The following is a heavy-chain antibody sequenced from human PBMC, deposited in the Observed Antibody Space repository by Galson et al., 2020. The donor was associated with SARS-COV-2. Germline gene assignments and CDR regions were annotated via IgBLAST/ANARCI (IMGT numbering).Heavy chain of an antibody. CDR2: INPNSGGT. CDR1: GYTFTGYY. CDR3: ARAEYYYGSGTIDY. Sequence: GESLKISCKASGYTFTGYYMHWVRQAPGQGLEWMGWINPNSGGTNYAQKFQGRVTMTRDTSISTAYMELSRLRSDDTAVYYCARAEYYYGSGTIDYWGQGTLVTVSS. V-gene: IGHV1-2*02. J-gene: IGHJ4*02. D-gene: IGHD3-10*01.